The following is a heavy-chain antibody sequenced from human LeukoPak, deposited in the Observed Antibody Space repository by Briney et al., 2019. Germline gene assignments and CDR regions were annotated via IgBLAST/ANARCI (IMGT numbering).Heavy chain of an antibody. CDR2: VNPGDSHT. CDR1: GYSFTSYW. CDR3: ARQGRRVVVPAGY. V-gene: IGHV5-51*01. J-gene: IGHJ4*02. Sequence: GESLKISCKGSGYSFTSYWIAWVRQMPGKGLEWMGIVNPGDSHTRYSPSFQGQVTISADKSISTTYLQWSSLKASDTAMYYCARQGRRVVVPAGYWGQGTLVTVSS. D-gene: IGHD2-2*01.